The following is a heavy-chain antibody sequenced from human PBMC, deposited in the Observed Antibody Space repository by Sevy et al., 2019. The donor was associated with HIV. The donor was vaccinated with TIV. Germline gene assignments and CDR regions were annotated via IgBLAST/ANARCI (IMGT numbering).Heavy chain of an antibody. CDR1: GYTLTKLG. J-gene: IGHJ4*02. V-gene: IGHV1-24*01. CDR2: LDPEDGET. Sequence: ASEKVSCKVSGYTLTKLGMHWVRQAPGKGLEWMGSLDPEDGETIYAQKFQGRLTMTEDTTTDTAYMDLSSLRSEDTAVYFCATTKDYYESSGSPFDYWGQGTVVTVSS. D-gene: IGHD3-22*01. CDR3: ATTKDYYESSGSPFDY.